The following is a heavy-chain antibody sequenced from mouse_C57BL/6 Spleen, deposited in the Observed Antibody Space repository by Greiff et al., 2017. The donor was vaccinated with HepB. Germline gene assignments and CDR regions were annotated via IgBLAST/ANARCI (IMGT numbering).Heavy chain of an antibody. Sequence: VQLKESGGDLVKPGGSLKLSCAASGFTFSSYGMSWVRQTPDKRLEWVATISSGGSYTYYPDSVKGRFTISRDNAKNTLYLQMSSLKSEDTAMYYCARRVGYDYDDDPLYYFDYWGQGTTLTVSS. D-gene: IGHD2-4*01. CDR3: ARRVGYDYDDDPLYYFDY. J-gene: IGHJ2*01. V-gene: IGHV5-6*01. CDR2: ISSGGSYT. CDR1: GFTFSSYG.